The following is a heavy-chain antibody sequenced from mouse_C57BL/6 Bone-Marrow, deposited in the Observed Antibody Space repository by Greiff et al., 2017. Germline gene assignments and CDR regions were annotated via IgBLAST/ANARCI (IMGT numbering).Heavy chain of an antibody. Sequence: QVQLKESGAELVKPGASVKLSCKASGYTFTEYTIHWVKQRSGQGLEWIGWFYPGSGSIKYNEKFKDKATLTADKSSSTVYMELSRLTSEDSAVYFCARHEETGGYYPYYAMDYWGQGTSVTVSS. CDR1: GYTFTEYT. V-gene: IGHV1-62-2*01. CDR2: FYPGSGSI. D-gene: IGHD2-3*01. CDR3: ARHEETGGYYPYYAMDY. J-gene: IGHJ4*01.